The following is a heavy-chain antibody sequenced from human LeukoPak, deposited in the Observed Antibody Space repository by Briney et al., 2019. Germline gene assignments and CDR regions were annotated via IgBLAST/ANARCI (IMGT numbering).Heavy chain of an antibody. D-gene: IGHD3-16*01. V-gene: IGHV3-66*01. CDR2: IYSGGST. J-gene: IGHJ6*02. CDR1: GFTVSSNY. CDR3: ARDRQGGYYYGMDV. Sequence: GGSLRLSCAASGFTVSSNYMSWVRQAPGKGLEWVSVIYSGGSTYYADSVKGRFTISRDNAKNSLYLQMNSLRAEDTAVYYCARDRQGGYYYGMDVWGQGTTVTVSS.